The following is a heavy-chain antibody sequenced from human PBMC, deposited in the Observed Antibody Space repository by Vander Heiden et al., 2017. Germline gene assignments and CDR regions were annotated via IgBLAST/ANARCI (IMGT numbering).Heavy chain of an antibody. D-gene: IGHD5-18*01. CDR3: TTVHYGYVRHYYYYGMDV. J-gene: IGHJ6*02. Sequence: EVQLVESGGGLVKPGGSLRLSCAASGFTFSNAWMSWVRTAPGKGLEWVGRIKSKTDGGTTDYAAPVKGRFTISRDDSKNTLYLQMNSLKTEDTAVYYCTTVHYGYVRHYYYYGMDVWGQGTTVTVSS. CDR2: IKSKTDGGTT. V-gene: IGHV3-15*01. CDR1: GFTFSNAW.